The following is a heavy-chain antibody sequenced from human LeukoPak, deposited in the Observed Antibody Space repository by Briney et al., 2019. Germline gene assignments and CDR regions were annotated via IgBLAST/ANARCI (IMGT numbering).Heavy chain of an antibody. D-gene: IGHD1-26*01. CDR2: IRSSDGAI. CDR1: GFTFRDYS. V-gene: IGHV3-11*04. Sequence: PGGSLRLSCVASGFTFRDYSMTWIRQAPGKGLEWLSYIRSSDGAIYYADSVRGRFTISRDNAKNSLYLQMNSLRAEDTAVYYCAREEPSGSYFDYWGQGTLVTVSS. J-gene: IGHJ4*02. CDR3: AREEPSGSYFDY.